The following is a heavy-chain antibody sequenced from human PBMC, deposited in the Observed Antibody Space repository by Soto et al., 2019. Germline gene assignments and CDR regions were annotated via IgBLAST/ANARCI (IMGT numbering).Heavy chain of an antibody. Sequence: DVQLLESGGGLVQPGGSVRLSCAASGFTFSSYAMSWVRQAPGKGLEWVSAISGNGADTSYADSVRGRFTISRDNSKNSLYLQMNSLRAEDTALYYCTKGGYDLIYYFGMDVWGQGTTVTVSS. CDR1: GFTFSSYA. D-gene: IGHD5-12*01. CDR3: TKGGYDLIYYFGMDV. CDR2: ISGNGADT. J-gene: IGHJ6*02. V-gene: IGHV3-23*01.